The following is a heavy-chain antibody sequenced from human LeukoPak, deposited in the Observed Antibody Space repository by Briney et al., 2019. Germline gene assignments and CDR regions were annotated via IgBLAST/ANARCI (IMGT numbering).Heavy chain of an antibody. V-gene: IGHV4-34*01. J-gene: IGHJ4*02. CDR3: ASIQVAYDSSGYPTGYFDY. CDR2: INHSGST. CDR1: GGSFSGYY. Sequence: PSETLSLTCAVYGGSFSGYYWSWIRQPPGKGLEWIGEINHSGSTNYNPSLKSRVTISVDTSKNQFSLKLSSVTAADTAVYYCASIQVAYDSSGYPTGYFDYWGQGTLVTVSS. D-gene: IGHD3-22*01.